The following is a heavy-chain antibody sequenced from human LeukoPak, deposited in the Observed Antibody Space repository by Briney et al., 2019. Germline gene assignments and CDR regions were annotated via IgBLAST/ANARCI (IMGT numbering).Heavy chain of an antibody. CDR1: GFTFSSYW. V-gene: IGHV3-7*01. Sequence: GGSLRLSCAASGFTFSSYWMSWVRQAPGKGLEWVANIKQDGSEKYYVDSVKGRFTISRDNAKNSPYLQMNSLRAEDTAVYYCARDLLRYFDWFDYWGQGTLVTVSS. CDR3: ARDLLRYFDWFDY. J-gene: IGHJ5*01. CDR2: IKQDGSEK. D-gene: IGHD3-9*01.